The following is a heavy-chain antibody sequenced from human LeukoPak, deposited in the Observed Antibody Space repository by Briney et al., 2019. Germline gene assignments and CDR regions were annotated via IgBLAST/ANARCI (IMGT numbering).Heavy chain of an antibody. Sequence: SETLSLTCTVSGGSISSSSYYWGWIRQPPGKGLEWIGSIYYSVSTYYSPSLKSRVTISVDTSRNQFSLKLSSVTAADTAVYYCARMGIAVDSWVYWGQGTLVTVSS. D-gene: IGHD6-19*01. CDR3: ARMGIAVDSWVY. V-gene: IGHV4-39*01. CDR2: IYYSVST. CDR1: GGSISSSSYY. J-gene: IGHJ4*02.